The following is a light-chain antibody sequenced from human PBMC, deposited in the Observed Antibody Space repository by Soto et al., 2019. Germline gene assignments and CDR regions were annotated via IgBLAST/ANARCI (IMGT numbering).Light chain of an antibody. CDR2: AAS. CDR3: QKYNSPLGWT. V-gene: IGKV1-27*01. CDR1: QGISNY. J-gene: IGKJ1*01. Sequence: DIQMTQSPSSLSASVGDRVTITCRASQGISNYLAWYQQKPGKVPKLLIYAASTLQSGVPSRFSGSGSGTDFTLTISSLQPEYVATYYCQKYNSPLGWTFGQGTKVEI.